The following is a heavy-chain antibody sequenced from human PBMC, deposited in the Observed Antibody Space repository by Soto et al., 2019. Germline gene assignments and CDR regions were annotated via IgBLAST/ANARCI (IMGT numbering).Heavy chain of an antibody. D-gene: IGHD3-10*01. J-gene: IGHJ4*02. CDR2: IYYSGST. CDR1: VGSISSYY. Sequence: PSETLSLTCTVSVGSISSYYGSWIRQPPGKGLEWIGYIYYSGSTNYNPSLKSRVTISVDTSKNQFSLKLSSVTTADTAVYYFARKVGDYFDYWGQGNPVPVSS. V-gene: IGHV4-59*01. CDR3: ARKVGDYFDY.